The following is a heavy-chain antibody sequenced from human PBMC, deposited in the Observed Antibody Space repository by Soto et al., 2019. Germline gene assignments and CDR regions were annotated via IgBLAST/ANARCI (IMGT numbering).Heavy chain of an antibody. CDR1: GFTFSSYA. Sequence: RGSLRLSCAASGFTFSSYAMSWVRQAPVKGLEWVSAISGSGGSTYYADSVKGRFTISRDNSKNTLYLQMNSLRAEDTAVYYCAKGAVMDYYGSGRHYYGMDVWGQGTTVTVSS. CDR3: AKGAVMDYYGSGRHYYGMDV. CDR2: ISGSGGST. V-gene: IGHV3-23*01. J-gene: IGHJ6*02. D-gene: IGHD3-10*01.